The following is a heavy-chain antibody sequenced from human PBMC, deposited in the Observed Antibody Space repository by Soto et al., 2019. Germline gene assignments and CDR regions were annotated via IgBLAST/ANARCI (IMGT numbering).Heavy chain of an antibody. V-gene: IGHV1-24*01. CDR1: GYTLTELS. CDR3: ATALLRYFDWSRDY. CDR2: FDPEDGET. D-gene: IGHD3-9*01. Sequence: ASVKVSGKVSGYTLTELSMHWVRQAPGKGLEWMGGFDPEDGETIYAQKFQGRVTMTEDTSTDTAYMELSSLRSEDTAVYYCATALLRYFDWSRDYWGQGTLVTVSS. J-gene: IGHJ4*02.